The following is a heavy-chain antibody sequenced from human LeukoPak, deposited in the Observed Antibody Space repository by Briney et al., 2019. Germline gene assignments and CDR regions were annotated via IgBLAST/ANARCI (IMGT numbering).Heavy chain of an antibody. CDR2: INPNSGGT. J-gene: IGHJ4*02. D-gene: IGHD3-10*01. Sequence: RAPVKVSCKASGYTFAAYYMHWVRQAPGQGLEWMGRINPNSGGTNYAQKFQGRVTMTRDTSISTAYMELSRLRSEDTAVYYCARGPPSYYYFDYWGQGTLVTVSS. V-gene: IGHV1-2*06. CDR3: ARGPPSYYYFDY. CDR1: GYTFAAYY.